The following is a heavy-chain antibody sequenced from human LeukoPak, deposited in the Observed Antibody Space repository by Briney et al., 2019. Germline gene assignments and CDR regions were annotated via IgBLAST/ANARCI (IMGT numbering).Heavy chain of an antibody. CDR3: ARGGPYYYYGMDV. J-gene: IGHJ6*04. CDR1: EFTFSSYW. CDR2: IKQDGSEK. V-gene: IGHV3-7*03. Sequence: GGTLRLSCAASEFTFSSYWMIWVRQAPGKGLEWVANIKQDGSEKYYMDSVEGRFTISRDNAKNSLYLQMNSLRAEDTAVYSCARGGPYYYYGMDVWGKGTTVTVSS.